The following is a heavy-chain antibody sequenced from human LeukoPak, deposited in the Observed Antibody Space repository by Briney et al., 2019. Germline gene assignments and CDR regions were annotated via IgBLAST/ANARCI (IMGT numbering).Heavy chain of an antibody. Sequence: SETLSLTCTVSGGSISSYYWSWIRQPPGNGLEWIGYIYYSGSTNYNPSLKSRVTISVDTSKNQFSLKLSSVTAADTAVYYCARVPPYGDYVFDYWGQGTLVTVSS. CDR1: GGSISSYY. CDR2: IYYSGST. D-gene: IGHD4-17*01. CDR3: ARVPPYGDYVFDY. J-gene: IGHJ4*02. V-gene: IGHV4-59*01.